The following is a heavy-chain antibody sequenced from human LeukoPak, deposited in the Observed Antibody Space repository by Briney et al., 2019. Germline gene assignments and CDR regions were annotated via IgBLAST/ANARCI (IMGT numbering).Heavy chain of an antibody. D-gene: IGHD4-23*01. Sequence: SETLSLTCAVYGGSFSGYYWSWIRQPPGKGLEWIGEINHSGSTNYNPSLKSRVTISVDTSKNQFSLKLSSVTAADTAVYYCARARGLRWNWLDPWGQGTLVTVSS. CDR1: GGSFSGYY. CDR2: INHSGST. V-gene: IGHV4-34*01. CDR3: ARARGLRWNWLDP. J-gene: IGHJ5*02.